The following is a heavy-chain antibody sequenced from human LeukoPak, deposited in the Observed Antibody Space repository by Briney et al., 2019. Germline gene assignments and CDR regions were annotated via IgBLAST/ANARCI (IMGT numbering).Heavy chain of an antibody. J-gene: IGHJ4*02. CDR3: AREGRSIHTF. CDR2: IKEGGTET. Sequence: GGSLTLSCAASGFIFSSNWMSWLRLAPGKGREGGANIKEGGTETYYVDSVKGRFTISRDNTKNSLYLQMNSLRVEDTAVYYCAREGRSIHTFWGQGTLVTVSS. CDR1: GFIFSSNW. V-gene: IGHV3-7*03. D-gene: IGHD6-6*01.